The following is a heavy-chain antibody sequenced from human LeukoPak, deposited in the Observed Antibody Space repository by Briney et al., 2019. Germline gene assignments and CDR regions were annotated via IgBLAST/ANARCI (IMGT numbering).Heavy chain of an antibody. J-gene: IGHJ3*02. V-gene: IGHV3-74*01. CDR2: INSNGSST. Sequence: PGGSLRLSCAASGFTFSGYWMHWVRHAPGKGLVWVSRINSNGSSTSYADSVKGRFTISRDNAKNTLYLQMNSLRAEDTAVYYCARGGRYSSAAFDIWGQGTMVTVSS. CDR3: ARGGRYSSAAFDI. D-gene: IGHD5-18*01. CDR1: GFTFSGYW.